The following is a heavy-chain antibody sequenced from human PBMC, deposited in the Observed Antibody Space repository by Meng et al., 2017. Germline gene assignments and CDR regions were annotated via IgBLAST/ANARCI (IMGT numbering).Heavy chain of an antibody. J-gene: IGHJ5*02. Sequence: GGSLRLSCAASGFTFSSYGMHWVRQAPGKGLEWVAVIWYDGSNKYYADSVKGRFTISRDNSKNTLYLQMNSLRAEDTAVYYCAKDSGDYAVSWFDPWGQGTLVTVSS. CDR3: AKDSGDYAVSWFDP. CDR2: IWYDGSNK. V-gene: IGHV3-33*06. D-gene: IGHD4-17*01. CDR1: GFTFSSYG.